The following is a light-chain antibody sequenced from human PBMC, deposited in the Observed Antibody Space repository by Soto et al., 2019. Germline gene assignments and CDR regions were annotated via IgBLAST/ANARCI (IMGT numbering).Light chain of an antibody. J-gene: IGLJ3*02. CDR3: SSYTSSSIWV. V-gene: IGLV2-14*01. CDR2: EVS. Sequence: QSALTQPASVSGSPGQSITISCTGTSSDVGGYNYVSWYQQHPGKAPKLMIYEVSNRPSGVSNRFSGSKSGNTASLTISGLQAEDEADYYCSSYTSSSIWVFSGGTKLTVL. CDR1: SSDVGGYNY.